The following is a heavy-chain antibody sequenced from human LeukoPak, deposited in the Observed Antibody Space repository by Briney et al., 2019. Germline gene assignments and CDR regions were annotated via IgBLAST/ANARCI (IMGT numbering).Heavy chain of an antibody. V-gene: IGHV3-7*03. Sequence: GGSLRLSCAAPGFTFSSYGMHWVRQAPGKGLEWVANIKQDGSEKSYVDSVKGRFTISRDNAKNSLYLQMDSLRVEDTAVYYCARDVTGGYHNEGYWGQGTLVTVSS. CDR1: GFTFSSYG. CDR3: ARDVTGGYHNEGY. CDR2: IKQDGSEK. D-gene: IGHD7-27*01. J-gene: IGHJ4*02.